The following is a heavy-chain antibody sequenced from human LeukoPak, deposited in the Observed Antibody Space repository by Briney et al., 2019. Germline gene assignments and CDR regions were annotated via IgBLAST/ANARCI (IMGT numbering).Heavy chain of an antibody. J-gene: IGHJ4*02. CDR2: INPNSGGS. CDR3: ARGNSGWYLDY. V-gene: IGHV1-2*02. D-gene: IGHD6-19*01. CDR1: GYTFTGYY. Sequence: GASVKLTCKASGYTFTGYYMYWVRQAPGQGLEWMGWINPNSGGSKYAQKFQGRVAMTRDTSISTVYMELSSLRSDDTAVYYCARGNSGWYLDYWGQGTLVTVSS.